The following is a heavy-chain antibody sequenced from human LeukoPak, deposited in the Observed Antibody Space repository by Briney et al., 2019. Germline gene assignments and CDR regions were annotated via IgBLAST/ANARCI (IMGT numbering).Heavy chain of an antibody. J-gene: IGHJ6*02. CDR2: ISGDTTAT. D-gene: IGHD3-10*01. Sequence: PGGSLRLSCAASGFTFSSAMTWVRQAPGKGLEWVSTISGDTTATWYADSVKGRFTISRDNSKNTLYLQMNSLRAEDTAVYYCARDQITVWFEGPVYYYGMDVWGQGTTVTVSS. CDR3: ARDQITVWFEGPVYYYGMDV. CDR1: GFTFSSA. V-gene: IGHV3-23*01.